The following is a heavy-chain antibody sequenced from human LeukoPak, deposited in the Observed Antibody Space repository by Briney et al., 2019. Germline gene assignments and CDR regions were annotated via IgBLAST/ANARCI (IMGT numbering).Heavy chain of an antibody. CDR2: IYYSGST. CDR3: AREGGYSYGDAPLHFDN. J-gene: IGHJ4*02. V-gene: IGHV4-39*02. CDR1: GGSISSSSYY. D-gene: IGHD5-18*01. Sequence: SETLSLTCTVSGGSISSSSYYWGWIRQPPGKGLEWIGYIYYSGSTYYNPSLKSRVTMSVDTSKNQFSPKLTSVTAADTAVYYCAREGGYSYGDAPLHFDNWGQGTLVTVSS.